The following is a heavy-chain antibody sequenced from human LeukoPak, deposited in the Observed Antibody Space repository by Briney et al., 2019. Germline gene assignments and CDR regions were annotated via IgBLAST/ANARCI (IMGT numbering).Heavy chain of an antibody. D-gene: IGHD4-11*01. V-gene: IGHV4-34*01. CDR1: GGSFSGYY. CDR2: INHSGST. CDR3: ARGPWGRLYSNYQFDY. J-gene: IGHJ4*02. Sequence: SETLSLTCAVYGGSFSGYYWSWIRQPPGKGLEWIGEINHSGSTNYNPSLKSRVTISVDTSKNQFSLELSSVTAADTAVYYCARGPWGRLYSNYQFDYWGQGTLVTVSS.